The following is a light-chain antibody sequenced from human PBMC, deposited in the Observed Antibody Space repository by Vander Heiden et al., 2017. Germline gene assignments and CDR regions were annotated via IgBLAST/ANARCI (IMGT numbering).Light chain of an antibody. CDR2: GAS. Sequence: EVVLTQSPGTLSLSPGERATLSCRASQSVTRNFLAWYQQKSGQAPRLLIYGASSRATGISNRFSGSGSGTDFTLTISRLEPEDFAVYYCHQYGSIPRTFGQGTKVEIK. CDR3: HQYGSIPRT. V-gene: IGKV3-20*01. J-gene: IGKJ1*01. CDR1: QSVTRNF.